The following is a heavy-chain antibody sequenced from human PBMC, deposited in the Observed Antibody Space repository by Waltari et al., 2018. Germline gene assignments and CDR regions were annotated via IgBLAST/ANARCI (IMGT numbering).Heavy chain of an antibody. V-gene: IGHV4-38-2*01. J-gene: IGHJ4*02. CDR3: ARHYSSSWYFDY. D-gene: IGHD6-13*01. Sequence: QVQLQESDPGLVKPSETLSLTCAVSGYSLSRGYYWAWTRQPPGKGLAWIGSIYHSGSTYYNPSLKSRVTISVDTSKNQFSLKLSSVTAADTAVYYCARHYSSSWYFDYGGQGTLVTVSS. CDR2: IYHSGST. CDR1: GYSLSRGYY.